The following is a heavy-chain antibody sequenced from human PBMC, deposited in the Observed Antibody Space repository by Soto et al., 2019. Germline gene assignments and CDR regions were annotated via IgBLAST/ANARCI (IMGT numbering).Heavy chain of an antibody. CDR3: ARGKNDYGDYDPPSSYGMDV. J-gene: IGHJ6*02. D-gene: IGHD4-17*01. CDR2: INPNSGGT. Sequence: ASVKVSCKASGYTFTGYYMHWVRQAPGQGLEWMGWINPNSGGTNYAQKFQGWVTMTRDTSISTAYMELSRLRSDDTAVYYCARGKNDYGDYDPPSSYGMDVWGQGTTVTVSS. V-gene: IGHV1-2*04. CDR1: GYTFTGYY.